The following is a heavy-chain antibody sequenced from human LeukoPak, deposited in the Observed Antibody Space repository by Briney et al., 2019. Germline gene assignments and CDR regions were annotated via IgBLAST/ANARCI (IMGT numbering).Heavy chain of an antibody. V-gene: IGHV1-18*04. CDR2: ISAYNGNT. CDR3: ARIYSYGYNAFDI. Sequence: ASVKVSCKASGYTFTSYGISRVRQATGQGLEWMGWISAYNGNTNYAQKLQGRVTMTTDTSTSTAYMELRSLRSDDTAVYYCARIYSYGYNAFDIWGQGTMVTVSS. D-gene: IGHD5-18*01. J-gene: IGHJ3*02. CDR1: GYTFTSYG.